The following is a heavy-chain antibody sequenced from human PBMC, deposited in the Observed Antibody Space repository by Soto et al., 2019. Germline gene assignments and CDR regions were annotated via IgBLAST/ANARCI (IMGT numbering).Heavy chain of an antibody. CDR1: GFTFSSYA. V-gene: IGHV3-30-3*01. CDR2: ISYDGSNK. J-gene: IGHJ4*02. D-gene: IGHD3-10*01. Sequence: QVQLVESGGGVVQPGRSLRLSCAASGFTFSSYAMHWVRQAPGKGLEWVAVISYDGSNKYYADSVKGRFTISRDNSKNTLYLQMNSLRAEDTAVYYCARVYGSESYSNSHYWGQGTLVTASS. CDR3: ARVYGSESYSNSHY.